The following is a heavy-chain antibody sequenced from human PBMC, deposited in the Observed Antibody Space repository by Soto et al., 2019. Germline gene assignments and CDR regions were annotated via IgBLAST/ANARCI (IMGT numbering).Heavy chain of an antibody. J-gene: IGHJ5*02. CDR1: GYTFTSYG. CDR3: ARVIPFHYGGGMWFDP. Sequence: GASVNVSCKASGYTFTSYGISWVRQAPGQGLEWMGWISAYNGNTNYAQKLQGRVTMTTDTSTSTAYMELRSLRSDDTAVYYCARVIPFHYGGGMWFDPWGQGNLVTVSS. CDR2: ISAYNGNT. D-gene: IGHD4-17*01. V-gene: IGHV1-18*01.